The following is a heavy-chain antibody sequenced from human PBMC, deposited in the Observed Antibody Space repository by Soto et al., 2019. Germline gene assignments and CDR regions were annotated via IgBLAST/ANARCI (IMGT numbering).Heavy chain of an antibody. CDR3: ARASRYGFLEWLSPFDY. CDR2: ISSSSYI. V-gene: IGHV3-21*01. Sequence: PWGSLRLSCAASGFTFISYSINFFRHSPFKWLEWVLSISSSSYIYYADSVKGRFTISRDNAKNSLYLQMNSLRAEDTAVYYCARASRYGFLEWLSPFDYWGQGTLVTVSS. CDR1: GFTFISYS. D-gene: IGHD3-3*01. J-gene: IGHJ4*02.